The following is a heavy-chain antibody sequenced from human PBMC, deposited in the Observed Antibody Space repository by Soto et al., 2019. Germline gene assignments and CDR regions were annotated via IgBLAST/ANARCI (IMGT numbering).Heavy chain of an antibody. V-gene: IGHV1-2*02. CDR2: INPNSGGA. Sequence: ASVKVSCKTSGYTFTAYHIHWVRQAPGQGLEWMGWINPNSGGANYVQKFEGRVTMTRDTSINTVYMELSRLGSDDTALYYCARDYSGHGMDVWGQGTTVPVYS. CDR3: ARDYSGHGMDV. D-gene: IGHD1-26*01. CDR1: GYTFTAYH. J-gene: IGHJ6*02.